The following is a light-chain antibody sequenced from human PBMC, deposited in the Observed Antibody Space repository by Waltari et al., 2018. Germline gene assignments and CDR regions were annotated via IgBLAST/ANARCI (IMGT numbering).Light chain of an antibody. CDR3: QQYYSTPYT. V-gene: IGKV4-1*01. J-gene: IGKJ2*01. CDR1: QSLSYSSNNKNY. CDR2: WTS. Sequence: VLTQPPSASGTPGQRVTINCKSSQSLSYSSNNKNYLAWYQQRPGQPPKLLIYWTSTRESGVPDRFSGSGSGTDFTLTISSLQAEDVAVYYCQQYYSTPYTFGQGTKLEIK.